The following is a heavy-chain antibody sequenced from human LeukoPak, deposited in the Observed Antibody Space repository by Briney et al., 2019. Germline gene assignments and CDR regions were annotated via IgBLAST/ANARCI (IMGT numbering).Heavy chain of an antibody. CDR1: GFTFSSYE. Sequence: PGGSLRLSCAASGFTFSSYEMNWVRQAPGKGLEWVSYISSSGSTIYYADSVKGRFTISRDNAKNSLYLQMNSLRAEDTAVYYCARGYSGYDYHYYHMDVWGKGTTVTVSS. CDR3: ARGYSGYDYHYYHMDV. J-gene: IGHJ6*03. CDR2: ISSSGSTI. D-gene: IGHD5-12*01. V-gene: IGHV3-48*03.